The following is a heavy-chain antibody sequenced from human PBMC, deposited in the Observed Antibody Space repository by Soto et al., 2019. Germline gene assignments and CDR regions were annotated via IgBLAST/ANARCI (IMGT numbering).Heavy chain of an antibody. D-gene: IGHD3-10*01. CDR1: GYIFKMYW. CDR2: IYNDGTYS. J-gene: IGHJ4*02. V-gene: IGHV3-74*01. Sequence: GGSLRLSCAASGYIFKMYWMHWVRQSPGKGLVWISRIYNDGTYSDYADSVRGRFTISRDNVNDTLYLQMNNLRAEDSGLYYCTRGPRPISTGTGAYWGQGTQVTVSS. CDR3: TRGPRPISTGTGAY.